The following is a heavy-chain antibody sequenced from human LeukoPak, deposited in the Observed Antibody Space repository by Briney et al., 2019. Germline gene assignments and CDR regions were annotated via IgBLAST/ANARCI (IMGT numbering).Heavy chain of an antibody. CDR1: GFTFSSYS. CDR2: ISSSSRSI. V-gene: IGHV3-48*02. CDR3: VLGSPFDY. D-gene: IGHD3-10*01. J-gene: IGHJ4*02. Sequence: GGSLRLSCAASGFTFSSYSMNWVRQAPGKGLECVSYISSSSRSIYYADSVKGRYTISRDNANNSLSLQMNSLRDEDTAVYYCVLGSPFDYWGQGTLVTVSS.